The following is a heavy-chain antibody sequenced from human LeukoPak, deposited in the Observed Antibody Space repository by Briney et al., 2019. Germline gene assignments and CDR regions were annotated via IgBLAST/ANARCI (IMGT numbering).Heavy chain of an antibody. CDR2: INHSGST. D-gene: IGHD6-13*01. CDR3: ARGSIAAAQRGYYYYYMDV. V-gene: IGHV4-34*01. J-gene: IGHJ6*03. Sequence: PSETLSLTCAVYGGSFSGYYWSWIRQPPGKGLEWIGGINHSGSTNYNPSLESRVTISVDTSKNQFSLKLSSVTAADTAVYYCARGSIAAAQRGYYYYYMDVWGKGTTVTVSS. CDR1: GGSFSGYY.